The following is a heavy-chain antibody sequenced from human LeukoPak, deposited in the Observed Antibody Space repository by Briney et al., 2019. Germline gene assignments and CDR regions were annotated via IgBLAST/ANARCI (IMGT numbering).Heavy chain of an antibody. CDR2: ISYDGSNK. Sequence: GRSLRPSCAASGFTFSSYAMHWVRQAPGKGLEWVAVISYDGSNKYYADSVKGRFTISRDNSKNTLYLQMNSLRAEDTAVYYCARDIPRYDFWSGYPYYYYYGVDVWGQGTTVTVSS. D-gene: IGHD3-3*01. V-gene: IGHV3-30*04. CDR1: GFTFSSYA. J-gene: IGHJ6*02. CDR3: ARDIPRYDFWSGYPYYYYYGVDV.